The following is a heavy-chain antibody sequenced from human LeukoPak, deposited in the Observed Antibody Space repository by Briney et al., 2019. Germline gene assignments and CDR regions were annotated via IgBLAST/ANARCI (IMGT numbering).Heavy chain of an antibody. CDR3: ARVSATGYYSFDY. V-gene: IGHV3-48*01. D-gene: IGHD3-9*01. J-gene: IGHJ4*02. CDR1: GFTFSSCS. CDR2: ISSSSSTI. Sequence: GGSLRLSCAASGFTFSSCSMNWVRQAPGKGLEWVSYISSSSSTIYYADSVKGRFTISRDNAKNSLYLQMNSLRAEDTAVYYCARVSATGYYSFDYWGQGTLVTVSS.